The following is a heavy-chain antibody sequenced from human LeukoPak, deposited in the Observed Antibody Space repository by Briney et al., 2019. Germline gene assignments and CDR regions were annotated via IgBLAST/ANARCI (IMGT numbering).Heavy chain of an antibody. V-gene: IGHV3-23*01. CDR3: AMLSTRITIFGVVWEDY. Sequence: GGSLRLSCAASGFTVNSNYMSWVRQAPGKGLEWVSAISGSGGSTYYADSVKGRFTISRDNSKNTLYLQMNSLRAEDTAVYYCAMLSTRITIFGVVWEDYWGQGTLVTVSS. CDR1: GFTVNSNY. CDR2: ISGSGGST. D-gene: IGHD3-3*01. J-gene: IGHJ4*02.